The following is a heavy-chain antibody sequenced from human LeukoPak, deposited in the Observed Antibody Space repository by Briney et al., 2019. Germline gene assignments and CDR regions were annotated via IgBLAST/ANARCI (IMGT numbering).Heavy chain of an antibody. Sequence: ASVKVSCKAYGYTFTSYYMHWVRQAPGQWLEWMGIINPSGGSTSYAQKFQGRVTMTRDTSTSTVYMELSSLRSEDTAVYYCAIIRTADDAFEIWGQGTMVTVSS. D-gene: IGHD2-8*02. CDR2: INPSGGST. J-gene: IGHJ3*02. V-gene: IGHV1-46*01. CDR1: GYTFTSYY. CDR3: AIIRTADDAFEI.